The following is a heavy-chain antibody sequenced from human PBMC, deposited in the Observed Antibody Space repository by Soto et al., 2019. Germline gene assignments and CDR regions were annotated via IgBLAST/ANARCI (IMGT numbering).Heavy chain of an antibody. Sequence: EVQVVESGGGLIQPGGSLRLSCAASGFTVSSNYMTWVRQAPGRGLEWVCIMYSGGYTYYADSVKDRFTISRDISKNTLYLQMNILRAEDTAIYYCARGGGATDYWGQGTLVTVSS. D-gene: IGHD1-26*01. CDR3: ARGGGATDY. CDR1: GFTVSSNY. CDR2: MYSGGYT. J-gene: IGHJ4*02. V-gene: IGHV3-53*01.